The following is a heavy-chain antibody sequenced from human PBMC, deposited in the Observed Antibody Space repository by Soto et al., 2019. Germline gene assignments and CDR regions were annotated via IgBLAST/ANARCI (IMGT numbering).Heavy chain of an antibody. V-gene: IGHV1-46*01. Sequence: ASVKVSCKASGYTFTSYYMHWVRLAPGQGPEWMGIINPDGGGTSYAQKFQDKIIMTRDTSTSTVYMEMSSLRSEDTAVYYCAVGGNYLSLDVWGQGTTVTVSS. D-gene: IGHD4-4*01. CDR2: INPDGGGT. CDR3: AVGGNYLSLDV. J-gene: IGHJ6*02. CDR1: GYTFTSYY.